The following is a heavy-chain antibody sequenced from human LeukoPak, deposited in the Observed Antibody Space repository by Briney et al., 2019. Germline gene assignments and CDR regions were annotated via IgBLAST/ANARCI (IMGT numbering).Heavy chain of an antibody. D-gene: IGHD6-19*01. CDR2: ISYDGSNK. CDR1: GFTFSSYA. CDR3: AKDGFLGQWLVPPKDY. J-gene: IGHJ4*02. Sequence: GGSLRLSCAASGFTFSSYAMHWVRQAPGKGLEWVAVISYDGSNKYYADSVKGRFTISRDNSKNTLYVQMNSLRAEDTAVYYCAKDGFLGQWLVPPKDYWGQGTLVIVSS. V-gene: IGHV3-30-3*01.